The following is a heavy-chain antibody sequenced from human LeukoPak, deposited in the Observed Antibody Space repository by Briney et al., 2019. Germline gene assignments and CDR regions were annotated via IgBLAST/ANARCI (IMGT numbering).Heavy chain of an antibody. CDR1: GDSVSSNSAA. CDR3: ARDPSYYYDSSGYSDPPGGFDY. V-gene: IGHV6-1*01. J-gene: IGHJ4*02. Sequence: SQTLSLTCAISGDSVSSNSAAWNWIRQSPSRGLEWLGRTYYRSKWYNDYAVSVKSRITINPDTSKNQFSLQLNSVTPEDTAVYYCARDPSYYYDSSGYSDPPGGFDYWGQGTLVTVSS. CDR2: TYYRSKWYN. D-gene: IGHD3-22*01.